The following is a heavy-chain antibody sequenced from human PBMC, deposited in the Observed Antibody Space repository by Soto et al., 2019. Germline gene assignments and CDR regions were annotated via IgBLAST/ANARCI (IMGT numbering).Heavy chain of an antibody. CDR1: GYSFTSYW. D-gene: IGHD3-22*01. V-gene: IGHV5-10-1*01. J-gene: IGHJ3*02. CDR2: IDPSDSYT. CDR3: ERNKFYDSSGYDAFDI. Sequence: GESLKISCKGSGYSFTSYWISWVRQMPGKGLEWMGRIDPSDSYTNYSPSFQGHVTISADKSISTAYLQWSSLKASDTAMYYCERNKFYDSSGYDAFDIWGQGTMVTVSS.